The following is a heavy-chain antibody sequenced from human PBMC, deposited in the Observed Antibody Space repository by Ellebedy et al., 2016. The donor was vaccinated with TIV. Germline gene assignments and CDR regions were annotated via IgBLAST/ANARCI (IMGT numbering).Heavy chain of an antibody. J-gene: IGHJ4*02. CDR3: AKDESDGELPRPFDY. CDR2: ISSDGTNK. V-gene: IGHV3-30*18. CDR1: RFTFSSFG. D-gene: IGHD1-26*01. Sequence: GESLKISXAASRFTFSSFGLHWVRQAPGKGLEWVAIISSDGTNKYYADSVRGRFTISRDNSKNTLYLQMDSLRVEDTALYYCAKDESDGELPRPFDYWGQGTLVTVSS.